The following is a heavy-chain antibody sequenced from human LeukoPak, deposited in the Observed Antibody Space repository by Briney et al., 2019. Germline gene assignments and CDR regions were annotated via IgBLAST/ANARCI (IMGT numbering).Heavy chain of an antibody. V-gene: IGHV5-51*01. J-gene: IGHJ3*02. CDR2: SYPGDSDT. CDR1: GYSFTSYW. Sequence: KPGESLKISCKGSGYSFTSYWIGWVRQMPGKGLEWMGISYPGDSDTRYSPSFQGQVTISADKSISTAYLQWSSLKASDTAMSYCARDYGIVGATRGAFDIWGQGTMITVSS. CDR3: ARDYGIVGATRGAFDI. D-gene: IGHD1-26*01.